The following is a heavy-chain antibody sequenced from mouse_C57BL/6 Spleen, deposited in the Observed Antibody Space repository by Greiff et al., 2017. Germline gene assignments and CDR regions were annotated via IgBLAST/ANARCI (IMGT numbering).Heavy chain of an antibody. J-gene: IGHJ4*01. V-gene: IGHV5-9*01. D-gene: IGHD4-1*02. Sequence: EVKLVESGGGLVKPGGSLKLSCAASGFTFSSYTMSWVRQTPEKRLEWVATISGGGGNTYYPDSVTGRFTISRDNAKNTLYLQMSSLRSEDTALYYCARHGVNWGAMDYWGQGTSVTVSS. CDR1: GFTFSSYT. CDR2: ISGGGGNT. CDR3: ARHGVNWGAMDY.